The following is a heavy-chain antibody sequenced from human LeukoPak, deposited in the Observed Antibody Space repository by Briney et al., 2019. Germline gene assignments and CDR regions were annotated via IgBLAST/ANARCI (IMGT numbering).Heavy chain of an antibody. CDR1: GGSISSYY. D-gene: IGHD2-2*01. V-gene: IGHV4-59*01. Sequence: SETLSLTCTVSGGSISSYYWSWIRQPPGKGLEWIGYIYDSGSTNYNPSLKSRVTISVDTSKNQISLKVRSATAADTAVYYCARTTEDCSSTSCYQYWFDPWGQGTLVTVSS. CDR3: ARTTEDCSSTSCYQYWFDP. J-gene: IGHJ5*02. CDR2: IYDSGST.